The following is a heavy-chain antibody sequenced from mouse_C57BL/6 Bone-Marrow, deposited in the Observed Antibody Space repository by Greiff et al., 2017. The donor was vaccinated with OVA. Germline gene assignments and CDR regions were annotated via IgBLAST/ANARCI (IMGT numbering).Heavy chain of an antibody. CDR3: AREDTTAAMDY. Sequence: QVQLQQPGAELVKPGASVKLSCKASGYTFTSYWMHWVKQRPGQGLEWIGMIHPNSGSTNYNEKFKSKATLTVDKSSSTAYMQLSSLTSEDSAVYYCAREDTTAAMDYWGQGTSVTVSS. D-gene: IGHD1-2*01. J-gene: IGHJ4*01. CDR1: GYTFTSYW. CDR2: IHPNSGST. V-gene: IGHV1-64*01.